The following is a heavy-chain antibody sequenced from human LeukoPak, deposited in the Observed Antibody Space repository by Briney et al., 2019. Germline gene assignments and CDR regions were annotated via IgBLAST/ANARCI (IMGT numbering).Heavy chain of an antibody. CDR2: IYYSGST. CDR1: GGSISSSSYY. V-gene: IGHV4-39*07. J-gene: IGHJ4*02. D-gene: IGHD6-19*01. CDR3: AKERGVAVAVIDY. Sequence: SETLSLICSVSGGSISSSSYYWAWIRQPPGKGLEWIASIYYSGSTYYNPSLRSRVTISVDTSKNQFSLKLSSVTAEDTAVYYCAKERGVAVAVIDYWGQGTLVTVSS.